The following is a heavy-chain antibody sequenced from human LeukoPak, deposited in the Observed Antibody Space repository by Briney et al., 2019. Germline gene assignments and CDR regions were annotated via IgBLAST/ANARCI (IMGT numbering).Heavy chain of an antibody. V-gene: IGHV4-59*01. CDR1: GGSISSYY. J-gene: IGHJ4*02. CDR2: IYYSGST. D-gene: IGHD2-2*01. Sequence: KASETLSLTCTVSGGSISSYYWSWIRQPPGKGLEWIGYIYYSGSTNYNPSLKSRVTISVDTSKNQFSLKLSSVTAADTAVYYCARVGWSNQLPPHRYYFDYWGQGTLVTVSS. CDR3: ARVGWSNQLPPHRYYFDY.